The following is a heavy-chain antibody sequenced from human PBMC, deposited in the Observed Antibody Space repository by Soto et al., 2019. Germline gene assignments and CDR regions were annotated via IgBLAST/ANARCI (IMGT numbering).Heavy chain of an antibody. CDR3: AKALIKQWLARTINYYYGMDV. D-gene: IGHD6-19*01. V-gene: IGHV3-30*18. CDR1: GFTFSSYG. J-gene: IGHJ6*02. CDR2: ISYDGSKK. Sequence: GSLRLSCAASGFTFSSYGMHWVRQAPGKGMEWVAVISYDGSKKYYADSVKGRFTISRDNTKNTLYLQMNSLRAEDTAVYYCAKALIKQWLARTINYYYGMDVWGQGTTATVSS.